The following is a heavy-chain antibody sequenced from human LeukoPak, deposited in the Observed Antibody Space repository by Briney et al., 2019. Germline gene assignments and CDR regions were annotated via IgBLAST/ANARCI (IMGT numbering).Heavy chain of an antibody. CDR2: IKQDGSEK. CDR3: ARGGSSDWYENAFDI. CDR1: GFTFNTYG. Sequence: GGSLRLSCAASGFTFNTYGMHWVRQAPGKGLEWVANIKQDGSEKYYVDSVKGRFTISRDNAKNSLYLHMNSLRAEDTAVYYCARGGSSDWYENAFDIWGQGTMVTVSS. J-gene: IGHJ3*02. D-gene: IGHD6-19*01. V-gene: IGHV3-7*01.